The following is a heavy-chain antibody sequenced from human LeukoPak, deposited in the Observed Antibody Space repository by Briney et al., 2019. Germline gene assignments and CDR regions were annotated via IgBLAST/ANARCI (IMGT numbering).Heavy chain of an antibody. CDR3: TRDPYYFDSSGYYHHAFDI. CDR2: IRSKVYGGKT. D-gene: IGHD3-22*01. V-gene: IGHV3-49*04. CDR1: GFTFRDYA. J-gene: IGHJ3*02. Sequence: GGSLRLSCTGFGFTFRDYAVSWVRQAPGKGLECIGFIRSKVYGGKTEYAASVKGRFTISRDDSKSIAYLQMNSLKTEDTAVYYCTRDPYYFDSSGYYHHAFDIWGQGTMVAVSS.